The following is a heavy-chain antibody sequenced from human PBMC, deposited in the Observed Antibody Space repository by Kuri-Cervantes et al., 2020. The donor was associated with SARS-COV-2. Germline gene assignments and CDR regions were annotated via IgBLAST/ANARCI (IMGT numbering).Heavy chain of an antibody. CDR2: IYYSGST. CDR3: ARTYSSGWYYYYYMDV. V-gene: IGHV4-59*11. Sequence: SETLSLTCTVSGGSISGHYWSWIRQPPGKGLEWVGYIYYSGSTNYNPSLKSRVTISVDTSKNQFSLKLSSVTAADTAVYYCARTYSSGWYYYYYMDVWGKGTTVTVSS. D-gene: IGHD6-19*01. J-gene: IGHJ6*03. CDR1: GGSISGHY.